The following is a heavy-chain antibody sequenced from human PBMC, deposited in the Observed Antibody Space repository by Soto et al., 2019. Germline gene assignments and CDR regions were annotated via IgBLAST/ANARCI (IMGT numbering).Heavy chain of an antibody. CDR1: GGFISRGGYY. Sequence: QVQLQESGPGLVEPSQTLSLTCSVSGGFISRGGYYWSWLRQFTGKGLEWIGYIHYRGSTYYNPSLKRRGSISVDMSKHQLSLNLTSVTAADTAVYYCARCRDAFGFDSWGQGNLVTVSS. CDR2: IHYRGST. D-gene: IGHD2-2*01. CDR3: ARCRDAFGFDS. V-gene: IGHV4-31*03. J-gene: IGHJ4*02.